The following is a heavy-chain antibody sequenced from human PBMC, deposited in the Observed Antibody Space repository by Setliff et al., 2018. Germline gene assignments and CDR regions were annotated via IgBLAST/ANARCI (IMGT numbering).Heavy chain of an antibody. J-gene: IGHJ4*02. CDR2: ISPYSGET. D-gene: IGHD2-15*01. CDR3: TRSRAPRVVLAADFDL. CDR1: GFSFSTFG. Sequence: ASVKVSCKTSGFSFSTFGFSWVRQAPGQGLERMGWISPYSGETNYAQKFQDRLSVTADTSSKTTYMELRSLTSDDTAVYFCTRSRAPRVVLAADFDLWGQGTLVTVS. V-gene: IGHV1-18*01.